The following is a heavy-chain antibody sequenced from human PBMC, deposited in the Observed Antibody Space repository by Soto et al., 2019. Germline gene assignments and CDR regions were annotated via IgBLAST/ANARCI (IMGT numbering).Heavy chain of an antibody. CDR3: VGWGVPSSGWRVFDY. V-gene: IGHV1-69*01. Sequence: QVQLVQSGAEVKKPGFSVKVSCKASGGTFSSYAISWVRQAPGQGLEWMGGIIPIFGTANYAQKFQGRVTITADESTSTAYMELSSLRSEDTAVYYCVGWGVPSSGWRVFDYWGQGTLVTVSS. CDR2: IIPIFGTA. J-gene: IGHJ4*02. D-gene: IGHD6-19*01. CDR1: GGTFSSYA.